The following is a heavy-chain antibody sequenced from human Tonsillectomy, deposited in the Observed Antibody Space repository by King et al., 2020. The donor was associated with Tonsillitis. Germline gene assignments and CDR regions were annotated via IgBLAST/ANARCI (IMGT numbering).Heavy chain of an antibody. D-gene: IGHD3-10*01. V-gene: IGHV4-59*01. Sequence: VQLQESGPGLVKPSETLSLTCTVSGGSISPYSWTWLRQPPGKGLEWIAHIYYRGSTSYNPSLKSRVTISVDTSKNQFSLKLSSVTAADTAVYYCVRARGDLKNYYYYGMDVWGQGTTVTVSS. CDR1: GGSISPYS. J-gene: IGHJ6*02. CDR2: IYYRGST. CDR3: VRARGDLKNYYYYGMDV.